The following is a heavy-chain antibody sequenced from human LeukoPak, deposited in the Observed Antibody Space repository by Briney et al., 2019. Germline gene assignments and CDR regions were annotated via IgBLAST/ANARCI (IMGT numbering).Heavy chain of an antibody. CDR3: ARGRGTQYQLLSPFDY. CDR2: INHSGST. D-gene: IGHD2-2*01. Sequence: SETLSLTCAVYGGSFSGYYWSWIRQPPGKGLEWIGEINHSGSTNYNPSLKSRVTISVDTSKNQFSLKLSSVTAADTAVYYCARGRGTQYQLLSPFDYWGQGTLVTVSS. V-gene: IGHV4-34*01. CDR1: GGSFSGYY. J-gene: IGHJ4*02.